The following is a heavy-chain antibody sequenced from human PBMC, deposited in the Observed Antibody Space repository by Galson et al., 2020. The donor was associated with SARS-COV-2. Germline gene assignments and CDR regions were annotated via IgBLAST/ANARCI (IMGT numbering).Heavy chain of an antibody. J-gene: IGHJ4*02. V-gene: IGHV4-39*01. Sequence: KASETLSLTCTVSGASISSNYDYWGWIRQPPGKGLEWIGSIYYSGSTQYNPSLKSRVTISIDTSKNQFSLKLTSVTAADTAVYYCARRFNNDWYNYWGQGTLITVSS. D-gene: IGHD3-9*01. CDR2: IYYSGST. CDR1: GASISSNYDY. CDR3: ARRFNNDWYNY.